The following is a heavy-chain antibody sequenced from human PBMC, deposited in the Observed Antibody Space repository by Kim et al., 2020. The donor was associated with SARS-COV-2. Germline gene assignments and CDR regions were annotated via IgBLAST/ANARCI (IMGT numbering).Heavy chain of an antibody. D-gene: IGHD4-17*01. CDR2: ISWDGGST. CDR1: GFTFDDYT. J-gene: IGHJ3*02. V-gene: IGHV3-43*01. CDR3: AKAQDMTTVTTFRGDDAFDI. Sequence: GGSLRLSCAASGFTFDDYTMHWVRQAPGKGLEWVSLISWDGGSTYYADSVKGRFTISRDNSKNSLYLQMNSLRTEDTALYYCAKAQDMTTVTTFRGDDAFDIWGQGTMVTVSS.